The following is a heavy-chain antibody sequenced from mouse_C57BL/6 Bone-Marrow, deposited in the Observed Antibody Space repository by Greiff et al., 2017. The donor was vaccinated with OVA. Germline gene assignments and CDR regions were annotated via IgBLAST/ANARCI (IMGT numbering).Heavy chain of an antibody. CDR3: ARSIGLYGSSPWFAY. D-gene: IGHD1-1*01. V-gene: IGHV1-81*01. CDR2: IYPRSGNT. J-gene: IGHJ3*01. CDR1: GYTFTSYG. Sequence: QVQLKESGAELARPGASVKLSCKASGYTFTSYGISWVKQRTGQGLEWIGEIYPRSGNTYYNEKFKGKATLTADKSSSTAYMELRSLTSEDSAVYFWARSIGLYGSSPWFAYWGQGTLVTVSA.